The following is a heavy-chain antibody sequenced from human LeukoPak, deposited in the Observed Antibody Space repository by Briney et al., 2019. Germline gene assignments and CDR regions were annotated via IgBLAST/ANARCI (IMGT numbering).Heavy chain of an antibody. V-gene: IGHV3-21*01. CDR2: ISTSGTYI. J-gene: IGHJ4*02. D-gene: IGHD6-19*01. CDR1: GFTFSSCS. CDR3: ARGGSGHFDY. Sequence: PGGSLRLSCAASGFTFSSCSMNWVRQTPGKGLEWVSYISTSGTYIHYADSVKGRFSISRDIAKNSLYLQIYSLRAEDTAVYYCARGGSGHFDYWGQGTLVTVSS.